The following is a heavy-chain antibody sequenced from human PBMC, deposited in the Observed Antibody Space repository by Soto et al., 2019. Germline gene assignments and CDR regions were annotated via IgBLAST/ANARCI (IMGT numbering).Heavy chain of an antibody. D-gene: IGHD3-10*01. V-gene: IGHV3-48*02. CDR1: GFTFSSYS. Sequence: GGSLRLSCAASGFTFSSYSMNWVRQAPGMGPEWVSYISSTSGTIFYVDSVKGRFTISRDNAKNSLYLQMNSLRDEDTAVYYCAGDVDYYYHYAMDVWGQGTTVTVSS. CDR2: ISSTSGTI. J-gene: IGHJ6*02. CDR3: AGDVDYYYHYAMDV.